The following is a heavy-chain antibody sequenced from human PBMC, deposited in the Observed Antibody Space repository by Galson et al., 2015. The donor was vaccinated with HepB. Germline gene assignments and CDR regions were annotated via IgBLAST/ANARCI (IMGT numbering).Heavy chain of an antibody. D-gene: IGHD1-26*01. V-gene: IGHV3-30-3*01. J-gene: IGHJ3*02. CDR3: ARDGRSPRSQHDAFDI. CDR2: ISYDGSNK. Sequence: SLRLSCAASGFTFSSYAMHWVRQAPGKGLEWVAVISYDGSNKYYADSVKGRFTISRDNSKNTLYLQMNSLRAEDTAVYYCARDGRSPRSQHDAFDIWGQGTMVTVSS. CDR1: GFTFSSYA.